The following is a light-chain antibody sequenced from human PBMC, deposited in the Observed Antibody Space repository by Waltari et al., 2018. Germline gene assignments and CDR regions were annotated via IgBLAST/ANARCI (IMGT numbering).Light chain of an antibody. V-gene: IGKV3-15*01. J-gene: IGKJ5*01. Sequence: EIVMTQFPATLSVSPGDSVTLSCRASQSIRSDLAWYQQKPGQAPRLLIYSVSTRATGIPARFSGSGSETDFTFTISGLQSEDFADYYCRQYNNWPQITFGQGTRLEIK. CDR3: RQYNNWPQIT. CDR2: SVS. CDR1: QSIRSD.